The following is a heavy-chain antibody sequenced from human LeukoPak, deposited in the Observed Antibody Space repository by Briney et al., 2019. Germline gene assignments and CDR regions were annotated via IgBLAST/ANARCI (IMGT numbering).Heavy chain of an antibody. Sequence: PSETLSLTCTVSGDSISIYYWSRIRQPPGEGLEWIGYIYYTGSTTYNPSLKSRLTISIDTSKNQFSLNLISLTAADTAVYYCARGRGDSRGTSFDSWGQGTLVTVSS. V-gene: IGHV4-59*01. CDR1: GDSISIYY. D-gene: IGHD3-22*01. J-gene: IGHJ4*02. CDR3: ARGRGDSRGTSFDS. CDR2: IYYTGST.